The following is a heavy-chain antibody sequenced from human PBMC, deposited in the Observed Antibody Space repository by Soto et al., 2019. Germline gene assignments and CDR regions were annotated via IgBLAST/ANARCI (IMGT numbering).Heavy chain of an antibody. J-gene: IGHJ4*02. V-gene: IGHV4-31*03. Sequence: PSETLSLTCTVSGGSISSGGYYLSWIRQHPGKGLEWIGYIYYSGSTYYNPSLKSRVTISVDTSKNQFSLKLSSVTAADTAVYYCARGRLLMVYAPFDYWGQGTLVTVSS. D-gene: IGHD2-8*01. CDR3: ARGRLLMVYAPFDY. CDR1: GGSISSGGYY. CDR2: IYYSGST.